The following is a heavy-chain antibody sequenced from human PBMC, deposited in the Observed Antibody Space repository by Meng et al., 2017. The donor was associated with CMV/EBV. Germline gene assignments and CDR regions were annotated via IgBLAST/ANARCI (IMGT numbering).Heavy chain of an antibody. CDR2: IKSKTDGGTT. Sequence: GGSLRLSCAASGFTFSNAWMSWVRQAPGKGLEWVGRIKSKTDGGTTDYAAPVKGRFTISRDDSKNTLYLQMNSLKTEDTAVYYGTTDPLWSGYYLDVWGQGTTVTVSS. CDR1: GFTFSNAW. J-gene: IGHJ6*02. D-gene: IGHD3-3*01. CDR3: TTDPLWSGYYLDV. V-gene: IGHV3-15*01.